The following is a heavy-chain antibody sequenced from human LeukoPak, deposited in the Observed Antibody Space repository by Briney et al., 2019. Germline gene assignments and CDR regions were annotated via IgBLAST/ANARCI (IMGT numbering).Heavy chain of an antibody. Sequence: PGGSLRLSCAASGFAFTDYTMHWVRQAPGKGLEWVSGISWNSGSIGYADSVKGRFTISRDNAKTSLYLQMDSLRAEDTALYYCAKDPTEYGSSWSGYFDYWGQGTLVTVSS. J-gene: IGHJ4*02. CDR3: AKDPTEYGSSWSGYFDY. D-gene: IGHD6-13*01. CDR2: ISWNSGSI. CDR1: GFAFTDYT. V-gene: IGHV3-9*01.